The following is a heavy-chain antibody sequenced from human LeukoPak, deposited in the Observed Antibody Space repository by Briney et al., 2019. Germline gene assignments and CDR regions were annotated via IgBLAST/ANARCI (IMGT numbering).Heavy chain of an antibody. Sequence: ASVKVSCKASGGTFSSYAISWVRQAPGQELEWMGRIIPIFGTANYAQKFQGRVTITADKSTSTAYMELSSLRSEDTAVYYCARDRFGGEQNWGQGTLVTVSS. CDR2: IIPIFGTA. D-gene: IGHD3-16*01. J-gene: IGHJ4*02. CDR1: GGTFSSYA. V-gene: IGHV1-69*06. CDR3: ARDRFGGEQN.